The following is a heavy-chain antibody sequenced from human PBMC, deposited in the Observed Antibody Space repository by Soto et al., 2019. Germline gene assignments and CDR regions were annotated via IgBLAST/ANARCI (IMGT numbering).Heavy chain of an antibody. Sequence: SETLPHTCSVSGDSVSSGDYYWSWIRQPPGKGLEWIGHVYFSGSTNYLPPLKSRLTMSVDTAKNQFSLKLNSVTAADTAVYYCARMPLYTYLIYSSDPWGQGTQVTVSS. V-gene: IGHV4-61*08. CDR2: VYFSGST. CDR1: GDSVSSGDYY. J-gene: IGHJ5*02. CDR3: ARMPLYTYLIYSSDP. D-gene: IGHD2-8*01.